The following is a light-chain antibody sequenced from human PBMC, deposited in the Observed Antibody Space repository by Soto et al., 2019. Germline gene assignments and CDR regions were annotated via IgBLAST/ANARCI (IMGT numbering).Light chain of an antibody. CDR1: QSVSSSY. V-gene: IGKV3-20*01. CDR2: GAS. Sequence: EIVLTQSPGNLSLSPGERATLSCRASQSVSSSYLAWYQQKPGQAPRLLIYGASSRATGIPDRFSGSGSGTDFTLTISRLEPEDFAVYYCQQYGSSPPRYTFGQGTKLEIK. CDR3: QQYGSSPPRYT. J-gene: IGKJ2*01.